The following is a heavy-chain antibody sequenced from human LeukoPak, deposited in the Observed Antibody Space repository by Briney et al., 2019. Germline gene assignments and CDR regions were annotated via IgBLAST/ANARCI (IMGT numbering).Heavy chain of an antibody. CDR1: GFTFSSYG. V-gene: IGHV3-30*02. Sequence: GGSLRLSCAASGFTFSSYGMHWVRQAPGKGLKWVAFIRYDGSNKYYADSVKGRFTISRDNSKNTLYLQMNSLRAEDTAVYYCAKDSTPAKTTALSYYFDYWGQGTLVTVSS. CDR3: AKDSTPAKTTALSYYFDY. D-gene: IGHD4-11*01. J-gene: IGHJ4*02. CDR2: IRYDGSNK.